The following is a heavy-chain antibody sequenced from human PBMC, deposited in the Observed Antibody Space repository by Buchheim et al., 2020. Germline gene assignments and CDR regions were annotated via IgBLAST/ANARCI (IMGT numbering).Heavy chain of an antibody. J-gene: IGHJ6*02. CDR1: GFTFSNAW. CDR2: IKSKTDGGTT. D-gene: IGHD6-13*01. V-gene: IGHV3-15*01. CDR3: TTRPPFIAANYYYGMDV. Sequence: EVQLVESGGGLVKPGGSLRLSCAASGFTFSNAWMSWVRQAPGKGLEWVGRIKSKTDGGTTDYAAPVKGRFTISRDDSKNTLYLQMNSLKTEDTAVYYCTTRPPFIAANYYYGMDVWGQGTT.